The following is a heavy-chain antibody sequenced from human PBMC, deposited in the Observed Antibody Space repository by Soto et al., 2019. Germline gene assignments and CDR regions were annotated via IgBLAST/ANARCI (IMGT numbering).Heavy chain of an antibody. D-gene: IGHD5-12*01. Sequence: QVQLQESGPGLVKPSETLSLTCSVSGGSLSSGFWGWFRQPPGKGLEWIGFIHYSGSTTYNPSLTSRLTIALDTSKSHFSLRLSSVTAAATAMYYCTVGGGWLTDYWGQGTLVTVSS. CDR2: IHYSGST. V-gene: IGHV4-59*01. CDR1: GGSLSSGF. CDR3: TVGGGWLTDY. J-gene: IGHJ4*02.